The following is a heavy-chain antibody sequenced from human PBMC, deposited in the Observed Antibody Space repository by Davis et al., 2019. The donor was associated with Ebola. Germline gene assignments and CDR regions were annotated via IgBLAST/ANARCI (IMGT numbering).Heavy chain of an antibody. CDR1: GFTFSGSA. V-gene: IGHV3-30*04. D-gene: IGHD3-22*01. Sequence: GGSLRLSCAASGFTFSGSAMHWVRQAPGKGLEWVAVISYEGNNKYYADSAKGRITISRDNSKNTLDLQMSSLRAEDTAVYYCARAEVTEDYYDSSGYYLAFYYYGMDVWGQGTTVTVSS. CDR2: ISYEGNNK. J-gene: IGHJ6*02. CDR3: ARAEVTEDYYDSSGYYLAFYYYGMDV.